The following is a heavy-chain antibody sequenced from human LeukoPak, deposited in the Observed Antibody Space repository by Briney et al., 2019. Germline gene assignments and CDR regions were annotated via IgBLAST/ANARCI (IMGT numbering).Heavy chain of an antibody. V-gene: IGHV5-51*01. CDR3: AMANSSDWYYFDY. CDR2: IYPGDSDT. J-gene: IGHJ4*02. CDR1: GCSFATYW. D-gene: IGHD6-19*01. Sequence: GEALKISCKGSGCSFATYWIGWVRQMPGKGLEWMGIIYPGDSDTRYSPSFQGQVTISADKSISTAYLQWSSLKASGTAMYYCAMANSSDWYYFDYWGQGTLVTVSS.